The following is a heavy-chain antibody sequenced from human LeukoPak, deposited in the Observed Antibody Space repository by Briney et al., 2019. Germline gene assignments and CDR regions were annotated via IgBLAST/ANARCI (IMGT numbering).Heavy chain of an antibody. CDR1: GFTFDDYG. V-gene: IGHV3-20*04. J-gene: IGHJ4*02. CDR3: AKGARSSSGYTTD. Sequence: GGSLRLSCAASGFTFDDYGMSWVRQAPGKGLEWVSGINWNGGSTGYADSVKGRFTISRDSAKNSLFLQMNSLKTEDTAFYYCAKGARSSSGYTTDWGQGILVTVSS. CDR2: INWNGGST. D-gene: IGHD3-22*01.